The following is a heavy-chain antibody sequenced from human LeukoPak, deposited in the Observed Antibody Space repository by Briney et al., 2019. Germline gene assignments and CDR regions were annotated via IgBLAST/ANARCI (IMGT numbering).Heavy chain of an antibody. CDR2: ISYDGSNK. J-gene: IGHJ4*02. V-gene: IGHV3-30*03. CDR3: ASSLPRYSSSWYLFNY. CDR1: GFTFSSYG. D-gene: IGHD6-13*01. Sequence: AGGSLRLSCAAPGFTFSSYGMHWVRQAPGKGLEWVAVISYDGSNKYYADSVKGRFTISRDNSKNTLYLQMNSLRAEDTAVYYCASSLPRYSSSWYLFNYWGQGTLVTVSS.